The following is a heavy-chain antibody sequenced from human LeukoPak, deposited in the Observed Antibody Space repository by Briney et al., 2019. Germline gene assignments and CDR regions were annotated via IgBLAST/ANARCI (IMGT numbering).Heavy chain of an antibody. D-gene: IGHD6-13*01. J-gene: IGHJ4*02. CDR1: GYTFANYY. CDR2: INPSGDST. CDR3: ARTGIAAAGTGGYFDY. V-gene: IGHV1-46*01. Sequence: ASVKVSCKASGYTFANYYIHWVRQAPGQGLEWMGLINPSGDSTSDAQKFQGRVTMTRDTSTSTVYMELRSLRSDDTAVYYCARTGIAAAGTGGYFDYWGQGTLVTVSS.